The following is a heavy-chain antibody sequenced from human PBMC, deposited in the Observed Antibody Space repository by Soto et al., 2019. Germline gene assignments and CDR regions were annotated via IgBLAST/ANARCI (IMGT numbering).Heavy chain of an antibody. V-gene: IGHV3-21*01. J-gene: IGHJ4*02. CDR2: ISSSSSYI. CDR1: GFTFSSYS. CDR3: AIEESYYDSSGHYPFAY. D-gene: IGHD3-22*01. Sequence: GGSLRLSCAASGFTFSSYSMNWVRQAPGKGLEWVSSISSSSSYIYYTDSLKGRFTISRDNDKNALYLQMNSLRGEDTAVYYCAIEESYYDSSGHYPFAYWGQGTLVTVSS.